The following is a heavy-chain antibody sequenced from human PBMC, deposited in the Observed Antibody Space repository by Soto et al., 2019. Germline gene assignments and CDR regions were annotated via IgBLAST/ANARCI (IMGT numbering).Heavy chain of an antibody. Sequence: QVQLIQSEAEVKKPGSSVRVSCTASGGIFGSHGFSWVRQAPGQRLEWVGGFIPIFRTLTYTEKFQARVRIAADESTNTVYLDLCSLTSEDTAVYYCVRDRRTYYSDPHDEFVASDYEVWGQGTMVSVSS. D-gene: IGHD3-22*01. CDR1: GGIFGSHG. J-gene: IGHJ3*01. CDR3: VRDRRTYYSDPHDEFVASDYEV. V-gene: IGHV1-69*01. CDR2: FIPIFRTL.